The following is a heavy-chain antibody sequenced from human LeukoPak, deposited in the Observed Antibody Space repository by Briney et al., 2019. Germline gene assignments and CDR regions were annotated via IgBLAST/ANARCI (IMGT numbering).Heavy chain of an antibody. CDR3: ATSTRIQLWPGFDY. J-gene: IGHJ4*02. D-gene: IGHD5-18*01. Sequence: GASVKVSCKASGYTFTGYYMHWVRQAPGQGLEWMGIINPSGGSTSYAQKFQGRVTMTRDTSTSTVYMELSSLRSEDTAVHYCATSTRIQLWPGFDYWGQGTLVTVSS. CDR1: GYTFTGYY. V-gene: IGHV1-46*01. CDR2: INPSGGST.